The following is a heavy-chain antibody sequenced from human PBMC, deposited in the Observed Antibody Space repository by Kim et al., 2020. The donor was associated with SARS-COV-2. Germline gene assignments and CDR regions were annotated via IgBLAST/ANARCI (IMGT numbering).Heavy chain of an antibody. J-gene: IGHJ6*03. D-gene: IGHD3-9*01. Sequence: GGSLRLSCTASGFTFGDYAMSWVRQAPGKGLEWVGFIRSKAYGGTTEYAASVKGRFTISRDDSKSIAYLQMNSLKTEDTAVYYCTTYSKLRYFDWLPSSLGGYYYYRDVWGKGTTVTVSS. CDR3: TTYSKLRYFDWLPSSLGGYYYYRDV. CDR1: GFTFGDYA. CDR2: IRSKAYGGTT. V-gene: IGHV3-49*04.